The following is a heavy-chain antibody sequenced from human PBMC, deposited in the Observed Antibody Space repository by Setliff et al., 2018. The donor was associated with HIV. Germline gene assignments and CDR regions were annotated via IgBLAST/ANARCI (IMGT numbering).Heavy chain of an antibody. V-gene: IGHV4-39*01. J-gene: IGHJ3*01. D-gene: IGHD2-21*02. CDR1: GGSITRTPYY. Sequence: ETLSLTCPVSGGSITRTPYYWGWIRQPPGKGLGWIGSIHHSGTAYDNPSLKRRVTISVDPSKNQFSLKLNSVTAADTAVYYCARWEACGGGCHYAFELWGRGTMVTVSS. CDR3: ARWEACGGGCHYAFEL. CDR2: IHHSGTA.